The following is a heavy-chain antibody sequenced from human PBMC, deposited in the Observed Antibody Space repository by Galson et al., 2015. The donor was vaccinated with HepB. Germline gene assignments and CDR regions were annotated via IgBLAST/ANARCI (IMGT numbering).Heavy chain of an antibody. CDR2: FDPEDGET. J-gene: IGHJ6*02. V-gene: IGHV1-24*01. CDR1: GYTLTELS. Sequence: SVKVSCKVSGYTLTELSMHWVRQAPGKGLEWMGGFDPEDGETIYAQKFQGRVTMTEDTSTDTAYMELSSLRSEDTAVYYCATEGAAAGTKYYYYYGMDVWGQGTTVTVSS. D-gene: IGHD6-13*01. CDR3: ATEGAAAGTKYYYYYGMDV.